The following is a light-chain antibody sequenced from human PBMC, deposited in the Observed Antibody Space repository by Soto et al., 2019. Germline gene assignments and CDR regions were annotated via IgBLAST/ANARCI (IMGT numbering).Light chain of an antibody. V-gene: IGKV3-15*01. J-gene: IGKJ5*01. Sequence: EIVMTQSQATLSVSPGGRATLSCRASQSISDTLAWYQQKPGQAPRLLIYDASTRATGIPARFSVSGSGTEFTLTISSLQSEDFAVYYCQQYARWPPITFGQGTRLEIK. CDR1: QSISDT. CDR3: QQYARWPPIT. CDR2: DAS.